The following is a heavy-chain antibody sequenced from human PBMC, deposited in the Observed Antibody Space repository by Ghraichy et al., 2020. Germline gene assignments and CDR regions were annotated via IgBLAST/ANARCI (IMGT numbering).Heavy chain of an antibody. CDR1: GGSFSGYY. CDR2: INHSGST. D-gene: IGHD2/OR15-2a*01. V-gene: IGHV4-34*01. Sequence: SETLSLTCAVYGGSFSGYYWSWIRQPPGKGLEWIGEINHSGSTNYNPSLKSRVTISVDTSKNQFSLKLSSVTAADTAVYYCARGGNTDYWFDPWGQGTLVPVSS. CDR3: ARGGNTDYWFDP. J-gene: IGHJ5*02.